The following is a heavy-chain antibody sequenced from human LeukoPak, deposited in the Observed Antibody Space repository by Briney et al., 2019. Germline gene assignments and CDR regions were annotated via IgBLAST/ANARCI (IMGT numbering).Heavy chain of an antibody. V-gene: IGHV1-3*01. CDR1: GGTFSSYA. Sequence: ASVKVSCKASGGTFSSYAINWVRQAPGQRLEWMGWINAGNGDTKYSQKLQGRVTITRDTSASTAYMELSSLRSADTAVYYCARRRSSGYYGLDYWGQGTLVTVSS. CDR3: ARRRSSGYYGLDY. J-gene: IGHJ4*02. CDR2: INAGNGDT. D-gene: IGHD6-19*01.